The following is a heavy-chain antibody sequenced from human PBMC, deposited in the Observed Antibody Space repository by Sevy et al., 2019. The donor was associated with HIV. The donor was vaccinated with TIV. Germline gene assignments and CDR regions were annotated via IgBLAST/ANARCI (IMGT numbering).Heavy chain of an antibody. Sequence: VSVKVSCKASGYTFTGYYMHWVRQTPGQGLEWVGWINTLSGGTNYAQKFQGRATMTRDTSISTAYMEVTRLRSDDTAVFYCARGSSGYDLFPSGFDYWGQGTLVTVSS. D-gene: IGHD5-12*01. J-gene: IGHJ4*02. CDR1: GYTFTGYY. V-gene: IGHV1-2*02. CDR3: ARGSSGYDLFPSGFDY. CDR2: INTLSGGT.